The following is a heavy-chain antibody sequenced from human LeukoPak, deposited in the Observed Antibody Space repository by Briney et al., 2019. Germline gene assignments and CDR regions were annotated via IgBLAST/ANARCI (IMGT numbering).Heavy chain of an antibody. J-gene: IGHJ3*02. CDR3: ARRPPTVVTLSRDALHI. CDR2: IYPADSDT. CDR1: GYTFYNYW. Sequence: GASLKISCKGSGYTFYNYWIGWVRQLPGKGLEWMEIIYPADSDTRYSPSFRGQVTISADKSTDTDYLQLSALKASDTAMYYCARRPPTVVTLSRDALHIWGQGTMVTVSS. V-gene: IGHV5-51*01. D-gene: IGHD4-23*01.